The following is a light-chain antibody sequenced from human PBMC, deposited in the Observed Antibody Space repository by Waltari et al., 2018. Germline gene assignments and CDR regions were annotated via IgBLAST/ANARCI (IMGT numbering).Light chain of an antibody. CDR2: KAS. J-gene: IGKJ1*01. CDR1: QNIGTS. Sequence: DIQMTQSPSTLSAYVGDRVTLTCRATQNIGTSLAWYQQKPGKAPSLLIYKASSLKGDVPSRFSGSGSGTVFTLTISSLQPDDFATYHCLQYDAFTWAFGQGTRVEIK. CDR3: LQYDAFTWA. V-gene: IGKV1-5*03.